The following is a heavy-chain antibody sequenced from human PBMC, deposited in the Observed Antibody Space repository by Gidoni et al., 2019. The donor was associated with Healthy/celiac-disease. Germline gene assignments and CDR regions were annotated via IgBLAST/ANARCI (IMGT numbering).Heavy chain of an antibody. CDR2: INHSVST. CDR1: GGSFSGYY. J-gene: IGHJ5*02. Sequence: QVQLQQWGAGLLKPSETLSLTCAVYGGSFSGYYWSWIRQPPGKGLEWIGEINHSVSTNYNPSLKSRVTISVDTSKTQFSLKLSSVTAADTAVYYCARERSPPRRPTMVRGATWGQGTLVTVSS. D-gene: IGHD3-10*01. V-gene: IGHV4-34*01. CDR3: ARERSPPRRPTMVRGAT.